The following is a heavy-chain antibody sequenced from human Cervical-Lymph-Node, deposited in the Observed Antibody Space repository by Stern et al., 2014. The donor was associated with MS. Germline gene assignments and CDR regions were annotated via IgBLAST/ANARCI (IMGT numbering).Heavy chain of an antibody. Sequence: VQLVESGAEVKKPGASVKVSCKASGYTFTDYYMHWVRQAPGQGLEWMGWINPNSGGTNSVQKFQGRVTMTRDRSISTAYMELSRLRSDDPAVYYCARDYIMVDGFDYWGQGTLVTVSS. CDR2: INPNSGGT. D-gene: IGHD2-8*01. V-gene: IGHV1-2*02. CDR1: GYTFTDYY. CDR3: ARDYIMVDGFDY. J-gene: IGHJ4*02.